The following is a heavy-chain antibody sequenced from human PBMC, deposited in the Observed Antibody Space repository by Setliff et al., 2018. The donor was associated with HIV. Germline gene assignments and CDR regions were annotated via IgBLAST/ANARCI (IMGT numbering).Heavy chain of an antibody. CDR2: ISASGRTI. V-gene: IGHV3-48*03. Sequence: QTGGSLRLSCAASGFTFSSYEMNWVRQAPGRGLEWISYISASGRTIYYADSVKGRFTISRDNAKNSLYLQMNSLRAEDTAVYYCARDQRVLRYFDWSNNALDFWGQGTLVTVSS. D-gene: IGHD3-9*01. CDR1: GFTFSSYE. CDR3: ARDQRVLRYFDWSNNALDF. J-gene: IGHJ4*02.